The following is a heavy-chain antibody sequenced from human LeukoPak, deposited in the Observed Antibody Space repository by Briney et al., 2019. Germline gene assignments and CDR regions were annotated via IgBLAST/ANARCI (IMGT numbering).Heavy chain of an antibody. CDR2: IYYSGST. V-gene: IGHV4-59*01. Sequence: SETLSLTCTVSCGSISSYYWSWIRQPPGKGLEWIGYIYYSGSTNYNPSLKSRVTISVDTSKNQFSLKLSSVTAADTAVYYCARAGGPYYYYYMDVWGKGTTVTVPS. CDR3: ARAGGPYYYYYMDV. CDR1: CGSISSYY. J-gene: IGHJ6*03. D-gene: IGHD2-8*02.